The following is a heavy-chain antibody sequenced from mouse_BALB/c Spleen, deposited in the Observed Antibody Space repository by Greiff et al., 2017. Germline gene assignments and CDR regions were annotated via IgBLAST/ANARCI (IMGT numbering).Heavy chain of an antibody. Sequence: QLQQSGPELVKPGASVRISCKASGYTFTSYYIHWVKQRPGQGLEWIGWIYPGNVNTKYNEKFKGKATLTADKSSSTAYMQLSSLTSEDSAVYFCARGRDYDGFDYWGQGTTLTVSS. V-gene: IGHV1S56*01. J-gene: IGHJ2*01. CDR3: ARGRDYDGFDY. D-gene: IGHD2-4*01. CDR2: IYPGNVNT. CDR1: GYTFTSYY.